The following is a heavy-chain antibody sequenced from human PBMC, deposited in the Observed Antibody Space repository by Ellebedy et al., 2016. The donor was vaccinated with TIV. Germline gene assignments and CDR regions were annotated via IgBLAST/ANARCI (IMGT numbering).Heavy chain of an antibody. CDR2: IIPVFGSS. D-gene: IGHD6-19*01. V-gene: IGHV1-69*06. Sequence: SVKVSXXAPGDTFSSYTITWVRQAPGQGLEWMGGIIPVFGSSHYAQKFQGRLTIAGDTAGATAYLELSSLKSEDTAVYYCASRNWLDPMDVWGQGTTVTVSS. CDR1: GDTFSSYT. J-gene: IGHJ6*02. CDR3: ASRNWLDPMDV.